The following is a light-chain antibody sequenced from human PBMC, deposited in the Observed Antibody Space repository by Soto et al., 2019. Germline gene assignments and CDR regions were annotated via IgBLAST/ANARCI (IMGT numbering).Light chain of an antibody. CDR1: QSVSSNY. CDR3: HLYGSSPPRT. V-gene: IGKV3-20*01. Sequence: EIVLTQSPGTLSLSPGERATLSCRASQSVSSNYLAWYQQKPGKAPRLLIYDASSRATGIPDRFSGSGSGTDFTLTISRLEPEDFAVYYCHLYGSSPPRTFGQGTKLEIK. J-gene: IGKJ2*01. CDR2: DAS.